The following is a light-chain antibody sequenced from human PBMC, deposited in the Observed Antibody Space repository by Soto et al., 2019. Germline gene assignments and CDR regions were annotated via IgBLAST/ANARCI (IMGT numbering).Light chain of an antibody. CDR3: QQRSNWPLT. J-gene: IGKJ4*01. CDR2: DAS. Sequence: EIVLTQSPATLSLSPGERTTLSCRADQSVSTFFAWYQQKPGQAPRLLMYDASKRATGIPTRFSGSGSGTDFTLTNISLEPEDFAVYYCQQRSNWPLTFGGGTKVEIK. V-gene: IGKV3-11*01. CDR1: QSVSTF.